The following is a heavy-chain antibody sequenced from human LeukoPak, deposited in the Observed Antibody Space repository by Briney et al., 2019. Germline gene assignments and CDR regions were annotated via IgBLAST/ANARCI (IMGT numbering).Heavy chain of an antibody. CDR1: GGSISNSSYY. Sequence: SETLSLTCTVSGGSISNSSYYWGWVRQPPGKGLEWIGSIYYSGSTYYNPSLKSRVTISVDTSKNQFSLKLSSVTAADTAVYYCARDETLQPMDVWGKGTTVTISS. V-gene: IGHV4-39*02. J-gene: IGHJ6*03. CDR3: ARDETLQPMDV. D-gene: IGHD5-18*01. CDR2: IYYSGST.